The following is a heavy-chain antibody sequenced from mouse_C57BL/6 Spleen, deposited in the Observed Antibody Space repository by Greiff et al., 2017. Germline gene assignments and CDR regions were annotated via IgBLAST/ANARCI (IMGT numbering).Heavy chain of an antibody. CDR2: IDPSDSET. D-gene: IGHD1-1*01. J-gene: IGHJ2*01. V-gene: IGHV1-52*01. CDR1: GYTFTSYW. CDR3: ARTYYHGMGFDY. Sequence: QVQLQQPGAELVRPGSSVKLSCKASGYTFTSYWMHWVKQRPIQGLEWIGNIDPSDSETHYNQKFKDKATLTVDKSSSTAYMQLSSLTSEDSSVYYCARTYYHGMGFDYWCHGTTLTVSS.